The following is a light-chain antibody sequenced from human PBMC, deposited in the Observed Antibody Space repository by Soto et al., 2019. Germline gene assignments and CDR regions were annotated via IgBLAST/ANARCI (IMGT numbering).Light chain of an antibody. CDR1: QSYRGL. J-gene: IGKJ5*01. Sequence: FWTLFPFTLSLSTGERANISCRASQSYRGLLAWYQQNPGQAPRLLIYGAYNRATGIPPRVSGSGSGTDFTLTISRLEPEESAGYYCQLRDRLPITLGQRRRLE. V-gene: IGKV3-11*01. CDR2: GAY. CDR3: QLRDRLPIT.